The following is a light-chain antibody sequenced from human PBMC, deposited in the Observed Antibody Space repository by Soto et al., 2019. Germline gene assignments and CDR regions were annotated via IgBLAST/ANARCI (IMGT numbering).Light chain of an antibody. CDR3: QQYYSTPRT. Sequence: EIVLTQSPATLSLSLGESATLSCRASQSVSSYLAWYQQKPGQGPRLLIYDASNRATGVSARFSGSGYGTDFTLTISSLQAEDVAVYYCQQYYSTPRTFGQGTKVDIK. CDR2: DAS. J-gene: IGKJ1*01. V-gene: IGKV3-11*01. CDR1: QSVSSY.